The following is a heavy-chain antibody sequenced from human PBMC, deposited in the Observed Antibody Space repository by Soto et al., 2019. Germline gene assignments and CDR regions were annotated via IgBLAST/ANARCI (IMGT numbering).Heavy chain of an antibody. D-gene: IGHD4-17*01. CDR1: GGTFSSYA. CDR2: IIPIFGTA. CDR3: AGGSTVVTPSPFGSLDY. J-gene: IGHJ4*02. V-gene: IGHV1-69*13. Sequence: SVKVSCKASGGTFSSYAISWVRQAPGQGLEWMGGIIPIFGTANYAQKFQGRVTITADESTSTAYMELSSLRSEDMAVYYCAGGSTVVTPSPFGSLDYWGQGTLVTVSS.